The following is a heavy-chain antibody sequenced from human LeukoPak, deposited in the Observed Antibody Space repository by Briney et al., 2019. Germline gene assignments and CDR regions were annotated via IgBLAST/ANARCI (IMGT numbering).Heavy chain of an antibody. D-gene: IGHD2-8*01. Sequence: SETLSLTCAVYGVSFSGYYWSWIRQPPGKGLEWIGEINHSGSTNYNPSLKSRVTISVDMSKNQFSLRLKSVTAADTAVYYCWRPHCSNSVCSSSRVDFWGQGTLVTVSS. CDR2: INHSGST. V-gene: IGHV4-34*01. J-gene: IGHJ4*02. CDR1: GVSFSGYY. CDR3: WRPHCSNSVCSSSRVDF.